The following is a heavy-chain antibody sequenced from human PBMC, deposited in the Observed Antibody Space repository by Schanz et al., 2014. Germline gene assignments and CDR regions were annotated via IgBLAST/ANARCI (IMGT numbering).Heavy chain of an antibody. CDR2: ISRDGTTS. V-gene: IGHV3-11*04. D-gene: IGHD6-13*01. CDR1: GFIFNDYY. Sequence: QVQLVESGGGLVKPGGSLRLSCAASGFIFNDYYMNWIRQAPGKGLEWLSYISRDGTTSYYADSVKGRFTISRDNAKNSLYLEMNSLRAEDTAVYYCARGYSNIWSPMAYWGQGTLVAVSS. CDR3: ARGYSNIWSPMAY. J-gene: IGHJ4*02.